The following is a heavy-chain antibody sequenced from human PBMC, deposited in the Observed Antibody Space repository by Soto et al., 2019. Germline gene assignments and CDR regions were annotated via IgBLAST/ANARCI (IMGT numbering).Heavy chain of an antibody. CDR3: ARDPYYYDSSGYYHAEYFQH. V-gene: IGHV3-21*01. Sequence: GGSLRLSCAASGFTFGSYSMNWVRQAPGKGLEWVSSISSSSSYIYYADSVKGRFTISRDNAKNSLYLQMNSLRAEDTAVYYCARDPYYYDSSGYYHAEYFQHWGQGTLVTVSS. CDR2: ISSSSSYI. CDR1: GFTFGSYS. D-gene: IGHD3-22*01. J-gene: IGHJ1*01.